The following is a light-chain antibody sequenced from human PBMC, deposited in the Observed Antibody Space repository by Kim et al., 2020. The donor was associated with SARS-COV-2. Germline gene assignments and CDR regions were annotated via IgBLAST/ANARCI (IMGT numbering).Light chain of an antibody. CDR1: SSNIGNNC. Sequence: GQDVTFTCSDSSSNIGNNCVSWYQQPPGTAPKPLIYDNNKRPSGIPDRFSGSKSGTSATLGITGLRTGDEADYYCGTWDSSLRAVVFGGGTQLTVL. V-gene: IGLV1-51*01. CDR3: GTWDSSLRAVV. CDR2: DNN. J-gene: IGLJ2*01.